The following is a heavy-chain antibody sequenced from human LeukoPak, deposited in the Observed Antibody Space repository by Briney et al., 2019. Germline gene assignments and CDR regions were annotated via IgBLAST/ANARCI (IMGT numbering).Heavy chain of an antibody. V-gene: IGHV4-4*07. D-gene: IGHD5-18*01. CDR1: GGSISSYY. J-gene: IGHJ4*02. Sequence: PSETLSLACTVSGGSISSYYWTWIRQPAGKGLEWIGRIYTNGSTNYNPSLKSRVTMSVGTSNNQFSLKLSSVTAADTAVYYCASLDYGYSYGYGYYYFDHWGQGILVTVSS. CDR2: IYTNGST. CDR3: ASLDYGYSYGYGYYYFDH.